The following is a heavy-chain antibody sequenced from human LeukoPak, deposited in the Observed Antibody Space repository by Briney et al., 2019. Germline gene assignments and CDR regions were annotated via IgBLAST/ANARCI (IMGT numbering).Heavy chain of an antibody. CDR2: IYYSGST. CDR3: ARQTLYCGGDCSWYFDL. D-gene: IGHD2-21*02. V-gene: IGHV4-61*05. J-gene: IGHJ2*01. Sequence: PSETLSLTCTVSGGSISSSSYYWAWIRQPPGKGPEWIGYIYYSGSTNYNPSLKSRVTISVDTSKNQFSLKLSSVTAADTAVYYCARQTLYCGGDCSWYFDLWGRGTLVTVSS. CDR1: GGSISSSSYY.